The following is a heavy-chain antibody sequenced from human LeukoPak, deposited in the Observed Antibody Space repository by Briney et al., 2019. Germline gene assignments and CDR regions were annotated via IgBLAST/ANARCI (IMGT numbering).Heavy chain of an antibody. V-gene: IGHV3-23*01. J-gene: IGHJ1*01. Sequence: PGGSLRLSCAASGFTFSSYAMSWVRQAPGKGLEWVSAISGSGGSTYYADSVKGRFTISRDNSKNTLYLQMNSLRAEDTAVYYCAKDLYSSSWFRARAEYYQHWGQGTLVTVSS. D-gene: IGHD6-13*01. CDR1: GFTFSSYA. CDR2: ISGSGGST. CDR3: AKDLYSSSWFRARAEYYQH.